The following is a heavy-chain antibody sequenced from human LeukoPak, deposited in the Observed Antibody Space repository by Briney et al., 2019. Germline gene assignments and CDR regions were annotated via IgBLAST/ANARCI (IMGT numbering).Heavy chain of an antibody. J-gene: IGHJ1*01. CDR1: GGSISSGSYY. Sequence: PSQTLSLTCTVSGGSISSGSYYWSWIRQPAGKGLEWIGRIYTTGGTNYNPSPKTRVPLSVDTSKNQSSLKLSSVTAADTAVYYCARDYYDSSGYTYFQHWGQGTLVTVSS. V-gene: IGHV4-61*02. CDR2: IYTTGGT. CDR3: ARDYYDSSGYTYFQH. D-gene: IGHD3-22*01.